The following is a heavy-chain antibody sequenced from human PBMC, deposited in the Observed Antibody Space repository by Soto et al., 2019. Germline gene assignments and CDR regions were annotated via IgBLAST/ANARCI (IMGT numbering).Heavy chain of an antibody. V-gene: IGHV3-64D*06. Sequence: GGSLRLSCSASGFTFSSYAMHWVRQAPGKGLEYVSAISSNGGSTYYADSVKGRFTISRDNSKNTLYLQMSSLRAEDTAVYYCARWGIAAGDYWGQGTLVTVSS. CDR2: ISSNGGST. D-gene: IGHD6-13*01. CDR3: ARWGIAAGDY. J-gene: IGHJ4*02. CDR1: GFTFSSYA.